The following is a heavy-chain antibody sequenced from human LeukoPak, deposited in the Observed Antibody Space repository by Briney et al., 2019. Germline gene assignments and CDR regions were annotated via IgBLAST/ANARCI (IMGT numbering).Heavy chain of an antibody. Sequence: PSETLSLTYTVSGGSISSSSYYWGWIRQPPGKGLEWIGSIYYSGSTYYNPSLKSRVTISVDTSKNQFSLKLSSVTAADTAVYYCARDSHNWNKIDYWGQGTLVTVSS. CDR2: IYYSGST. CDR1: GGSISSSSYY. V-gene: IGHV4-39*07. J-gene: IGHJ4*02. D-gene: IGHD1/OR15-1a*01. CDR3: ARDSHNWNKIDY.